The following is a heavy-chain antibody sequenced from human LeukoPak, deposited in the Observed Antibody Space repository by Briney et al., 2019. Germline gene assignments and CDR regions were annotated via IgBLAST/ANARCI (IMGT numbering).Heavy chain of an antibody. CDR2: IKQDGSEK. CDR1: GFTFSSYW. CDR3: ARDRRAGYCSSTSCYVWYNYYYGMDV. J-gene: IGHJ6*04. Sequence: PGGSLRLSCAASGFTFSSYWMSWVRQAPGKGLEWVANIKQDGSEKYYVDSVKGRFTISRDNAKNSLYLQMNSLRAEDTAVYYCARDRRAGYCSSTSCYVWYNYYYGMDVWGKGTTVTVSS. D-gene: IGHD2-2*01. V-gene: IGHV3-7*03.